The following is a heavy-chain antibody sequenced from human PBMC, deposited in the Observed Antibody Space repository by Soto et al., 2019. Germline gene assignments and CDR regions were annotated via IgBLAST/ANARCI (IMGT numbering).Heavy chain of an antibody. V-gene: IGHV4-31*03. J-gene: IGHJ4*02. CDR1: GGSISSGGYH. CDR2: IYYSGSS. CDR3: ARGSVDGFDY. Sequence: SETLSLTCTVSGGSISSGGYHWSWIRQHPGKGLEWIGYIYYSGSSYYNPSLKSRVTISVDTSKNQFSLKLSSVTAADTAVYYCARGSVDGFDYWGQGTLVTVSS. D-gene: IGHD2-2*01.